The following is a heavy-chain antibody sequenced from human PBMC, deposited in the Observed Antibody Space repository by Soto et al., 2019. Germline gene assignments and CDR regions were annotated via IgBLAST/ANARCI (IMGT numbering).Heavy chain of an antibody. D-gene: IGHD3-10*01. Sequence: GASVKVSCKASGYTFTSYAMHWVRQAPGQRLEWMGWINAGNGNTKYSQKFQGRVTITRDTSASTAYMELSSLRSEDTAVYYCAREWKPPSITMVRGAVYWGQGTLVTVSS. CDR2: INAGNGNT. CDR1: GYTFTSYA. CDR3: AREWKPPSITMVRGAVY. J-gene: IGHJ4*02. V-gene: IGHV1-3*01.